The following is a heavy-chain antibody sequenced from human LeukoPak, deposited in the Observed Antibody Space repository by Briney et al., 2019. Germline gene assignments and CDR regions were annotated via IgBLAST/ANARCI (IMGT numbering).Heavy chain of an antibody. CDR2: IGGSGTKT. V-gene: IGHV3-23*01. D-gene: IGHD2-15*01. CDR3: AKGVGYCSGGSCQQFDY. Sequence: PGGSLRLSCAASGFTFTKYAMSWVRQAAGKGLEWVSAIGGSGTKTFYADSVKGRITISRDNSKNTLYLQMNSLRAEDTAVYYCAKGVGYCSGGSCQQFDYWGQGTLVTVSS. J-gene: IGHJ4*02. CDR1: GFTFTKYA.